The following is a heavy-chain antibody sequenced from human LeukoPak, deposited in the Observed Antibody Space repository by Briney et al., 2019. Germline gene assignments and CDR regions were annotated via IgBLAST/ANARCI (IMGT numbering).Heavy chain of an antibody. V-gene: IGHV4-34*01. D-gene: IGHD5-18*01. CDR3: ARGGRGTAMVNR. J-gene: IGHJ5*02. Sequence: SETLSLTCAVYGGSFSGYYWSWIRQPPGKGMEWIGEINHSGSTNYNPSLKSRVTISVDTSKNQFSLKLSSVTAADTAVYYCARGGRGTAMVNRWGQGTLVTVSS. CDR1: GGSFSGYY. CDR2: INHSGST.